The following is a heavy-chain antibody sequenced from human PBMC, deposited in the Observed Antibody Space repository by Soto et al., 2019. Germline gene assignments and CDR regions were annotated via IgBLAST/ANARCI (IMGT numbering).Heavy chain of an antibody. CDR2: INPTSGAT. Sequence: ASVKVSCKTSGYPFTNYDIHWVRRAPGQGLEWMGVINPTSGATSYSQRFQARVTMTRDTSTGTVDMELRSLTSDDTAVYYCVRDSNYDLWSGYTYFDYWGQGTLVTVSS. CDR3: VRDSNYDLWSGYTYFDY. CDR1: GYPFTNYD. V-gene: IGHV1-46*03. D-gene: IGHD3-3*01. J-gene: IGHJ4*02.